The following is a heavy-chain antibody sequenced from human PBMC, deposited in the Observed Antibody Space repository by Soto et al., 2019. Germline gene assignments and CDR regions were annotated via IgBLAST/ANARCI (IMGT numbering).Heavy chain of an antibody. CDR3: ARVVPGAVAWFVH. CDR2: ISLYSDGT. J-gene: IGHJ5*02. D-gene: IGHD2-2*01. Sequence: QVQLVQSGGEVKRPGASVKVSCKTSGYTFSNYGITWVRQAPGQPLEWLGWISLYSDGTNYAQKFQGRVSMTTDPSTTATYTELRSLRSHATAVYYCARVVPGAVAWFVHWGQGTLVTVSA. CDR1: GYTFSNYG. V-gene: IGHV1-18*01.